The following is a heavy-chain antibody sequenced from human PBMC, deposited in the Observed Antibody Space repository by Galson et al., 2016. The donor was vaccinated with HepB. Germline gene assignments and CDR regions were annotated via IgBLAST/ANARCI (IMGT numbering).Heavy chain of an antibody. V-gene: IGHV3-30*18. CDR1: GFIFTSYA. J-gene: IGHJ6*02. CDR2: ISYDDNNY. CDR3: AKNWTSVIRGSDYYPMDI. D-gene: IGHD1-1*01. Sequence: SLRLSCAASGFIFTSYAMHWVRQAPGKGLEWVAVISYDDNNYYYADSVKGRFTISRDNSKNTLYLQMNSLRAEDTAVYYCAKNWTSVIRGSDYYPMDIWGQGTTVTVSS.